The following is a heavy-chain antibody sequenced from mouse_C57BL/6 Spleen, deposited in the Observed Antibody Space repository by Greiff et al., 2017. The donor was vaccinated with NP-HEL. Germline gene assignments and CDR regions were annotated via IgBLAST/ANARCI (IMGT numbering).Heavy chain of an antibody. CDR2: IHPNSGST. CDR1: GYTFTSYW. Sequence: VQLQQPGAELVKPGASVKLSCKASGYTFTSYWMHWVKQRPGQGLEWIGMIHPNSGSTNYNEKFKSKATLTVDKSSSTAYMQLSSLTSEDSAVYYCAKDDYDAEAWFAYWGQGTLVTVSA. V-gene: IGHV1-64*01. D-gene: IGHD2-4*01. CDR3: AKDDYDAEAWFAY. J-gene: IGHJ3*01.